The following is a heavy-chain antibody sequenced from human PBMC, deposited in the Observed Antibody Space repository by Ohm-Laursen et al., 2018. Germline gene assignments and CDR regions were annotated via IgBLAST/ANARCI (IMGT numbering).Heavy chain of an antibody. D-gene: IGHD6-6*01. Sequence: SQTLSLTCTVSGGSISSGAYCWSWIRQHPVKGLEWIGYIYHSGSTYYNPSLKSRVTISVDTSKNQFLLKLSSVTAADTAVYYCARQITIAARTYYYYGMDVWGQGTTVTVSS. CDR2: IYHSGST. V-gene: IGHV4-31*03. J-gene: IGHJ6*02. CDR1: GGSISSGAYC. CDR3: ARQITIAARTYYYYGMDV.